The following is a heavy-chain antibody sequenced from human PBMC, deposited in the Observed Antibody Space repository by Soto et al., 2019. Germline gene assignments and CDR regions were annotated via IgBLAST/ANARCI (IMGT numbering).Heavy chain of an antibody. CDR2: VKSKTDGGAT. V-gene: IGHV3-15*01. D-gene: IGHD5-12*01. CDR1: GFTFYNTW. Sequence: EVQLVESGGDLVKPGGSLRLSCTASGFTFYNTWMSWVRQAPGKGLEWVGRVKSKTDGGATDYTAPVKGRCTISRDDSQNTPYLQMNSLQTDDTAVYYCTTDRRSGYDPQFDFWGQGTLVTVSS. CDR3: TTDRRSGYDPQFDF. J-gene: IGHJ4*02.